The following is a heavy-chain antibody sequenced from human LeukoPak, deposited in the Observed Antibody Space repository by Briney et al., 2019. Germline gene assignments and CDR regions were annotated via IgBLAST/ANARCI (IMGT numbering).Heavy chain of an antibody. D-gene: IGHD4-17*01. V-gene: IGHV5-51*01. CDR2: IYPGDSDT. J-gene: IGHJ3*02. Sequence: GKSLKISCKASGYRFTSYWIGWVRQMPGKGLDWMGIIYPGDSDTRYSPSFQGQVTISADKPISTAYLQWSSLKASDTAMYYCARPEEHGDYVHDAFDIWGQGTMVTVSS. CDR1: GYRFTSYW. CDR3: ARPEEHGDYVHDAFDI.